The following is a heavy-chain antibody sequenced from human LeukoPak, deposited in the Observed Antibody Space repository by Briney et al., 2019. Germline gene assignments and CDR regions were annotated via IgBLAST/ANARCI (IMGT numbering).Heavy chain of an antibody. CDR2: IYPGDSDT. D-gene: IGHD2-21*02. J-gene: IGHJ4*02. Sequence: GESLKISCKGSGYSFTSDWIGWVRQMPGKGLEWVGVIYPGDSDTRYSPSFQGQVTISADKSISTAYLQWSSLKASDTAMYYCARSYCGGDCCSDYWGQGTLVTVSS. CDR1: GYSFTSDW. CDR3: ARSYCGGDCCSDY. V-gene: IGHV5-51*01.